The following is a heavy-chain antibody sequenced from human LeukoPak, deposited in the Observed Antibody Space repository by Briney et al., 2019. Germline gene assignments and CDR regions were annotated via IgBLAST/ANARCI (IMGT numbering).Heavy chain of an antibody. V-gene: IGHV1-69*05. CDR3: ALATTVVTLFDY. D-gene: IGHD4-23*01. CDR2: IIPIFGTA. J-gene: IGHJ4*02. Sequence: GSSVKVSCKASGGTFSSYAISWVRQAPGQGLEWMGGIIPIFGTANYAQKFQGRVTITMDESTSTAYMELSSLRSEDTAVYYCALATTVVTLFDYWGQGTLVTVSS. CDR1: GGTFSSYA.